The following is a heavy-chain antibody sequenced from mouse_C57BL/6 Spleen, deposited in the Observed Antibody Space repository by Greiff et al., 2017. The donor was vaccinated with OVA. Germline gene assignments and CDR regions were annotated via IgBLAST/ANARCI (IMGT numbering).Heavy chain of an antibody. D-gene: IGHD2-2*01. CDR1: GYTFTDYE. CDR3: TRGDGYDEFAY. Sequence: QVTLKVSGAELVRPGASVTLSCKASGYTFTDYEMHWVKQTPVHGLEWIGAIDPETGGTAYNQKFKGKAILTADKSSSTAYMELRSLTSEDSAVYYCTRGDGYDEFAYWGQGTLVTVSA. J-gene: IGHJ3*01. CDR2: IDPETGGT. V-gene: IGHV1-15*01.